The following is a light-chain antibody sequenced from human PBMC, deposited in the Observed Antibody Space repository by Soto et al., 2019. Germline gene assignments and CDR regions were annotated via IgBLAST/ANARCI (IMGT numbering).Light chain of an antibody. V-gene: IGKV3-20*01. CDR2: GVS. J-gene: IGKJ3*01. Sequence: EIVLTQSPGTLSLSPGERGTLSCRASQSVSTGQIAWYQQKPGQAPRLLMYGVSSRAAGIPDRFSGSGSGTDFTLIISSLEPEDFAVYYCQQYGRLPFTFGPGTKGDIK. CDR3: QQYGRLPFT. CDR1: QSVSTGQ.